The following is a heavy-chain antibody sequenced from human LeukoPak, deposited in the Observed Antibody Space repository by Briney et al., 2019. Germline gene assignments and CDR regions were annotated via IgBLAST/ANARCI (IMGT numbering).Heavy chain of an antibody. J-gene: IGHJ4*02. CDR2: IRTSGQST. Sequence: SGGSLRLSCATSGFIFSNFAMSWVRQAPGKGLEWVSGIRTSGQSTNYADSVKGRFTISRDDSKNTLYLQMNSLRAEDTAVYYCAKDHPPYCSGTSCYPFDYWGQGTLVTDSS. CDR3: AKDHPPYCSGTSCYPFDY. D-gene: IGHD2-2*01. CDR1: GFIFSNFA. V-gene: IGHV3-23*01.